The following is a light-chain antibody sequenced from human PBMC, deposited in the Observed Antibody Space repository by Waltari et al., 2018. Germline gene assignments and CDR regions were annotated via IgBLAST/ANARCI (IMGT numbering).Light chain of an antibody. CDR2: DVS. CDR1: SRDIGFYNS. Sequence: QSALTQPTSVSGSPGQSITIPCTGTSRDIGFYNSVPWYQQYPGKVPQLLIYDVSDRPSGVSSRFSGSKSGNTASLTISGLQADDEADYYCNSYTGSSSWVFGGGTKLTVL. J-gene: IGLJ3*02. V-gene: IGLV2-14*01. CDR3: NSYTGSSSWV.